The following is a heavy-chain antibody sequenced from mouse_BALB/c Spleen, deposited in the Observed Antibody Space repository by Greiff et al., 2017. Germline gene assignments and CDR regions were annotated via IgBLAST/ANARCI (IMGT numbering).Heavy chain of an antibody. CDR1: GFTFSSYA. J-gene: IGHJ1*01. Sequence: EVMLVESGGGLVKPGGSLKLSCAASGFTFSSYAMSWVRQTPEKRLEWVATISSGGSYTYYPDSVKGRFTISRDNAKNTLYLQMSSLRSEDTAMYYCARQGDGYDVHWYFDVWGAGTTVTVSS. D-gene: IGHD2-2*01. CDR3: ARQGDGYDVHWYFDV. V-gene: IGHV5-9-3*01. CDR2: ISSGGSYT.